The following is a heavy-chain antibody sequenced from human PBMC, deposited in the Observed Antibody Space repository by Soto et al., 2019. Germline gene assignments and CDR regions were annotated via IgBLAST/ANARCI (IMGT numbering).Heavy chain of an antibody. V-gene: IGHV1-69*12. Sequence: QVQLVQSGAEVKKPGSSVNVSCKTSGGTFGNSAVAWVRQAPGQGLEWMGGIVPMFGTANYAQKFQGRLTIPADDSTSTAYMELRSRRSADTAVCYCAREGDPESAFWRGAWGGGRFDPWGQGSLVTVSS. CDR1: GGTFGNSA. D-gene: IGHD3-3*01. CDR3: AREGDPESAFWRGAWGGGRFDP. J-gene: IGHJ5*02. CDR2: IVPMFGTA.